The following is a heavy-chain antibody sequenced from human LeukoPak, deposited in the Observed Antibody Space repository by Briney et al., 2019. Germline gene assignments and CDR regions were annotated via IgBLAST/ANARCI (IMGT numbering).Heavy chain of an antibody. D-gene: IGHD3-16*01. J-gene: IGHJ5*02. CDR1: GGSFSGYY. Sequence: PSETLSLTCAVYGGSFSGYYWSWIRQPPGKGLEWVGEINHGGSTNYNPSLKSRVTISVDTSKNQFLLKLMSWTAAGTAVYYCAKDRAGLGENFDPWGQGTLVTVSS. V-gene: IGHV4-34*01. CDR2: INHGGST. CDR3: AKDRAGLGENFDP.